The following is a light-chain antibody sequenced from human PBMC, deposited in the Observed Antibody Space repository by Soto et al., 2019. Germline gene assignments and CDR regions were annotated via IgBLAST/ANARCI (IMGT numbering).Light chain of an antibody. CDR3: QQYDNYPLT. CDR1: QSVRSW. CDR2: DAS. J-gene: IGKJ4*01. V-gene: IGKV1-5*01. Sequence: DIQMTQSPATLSASVLDRVTITCRASQSVRSWLAWYQQKPGTAPKLLIFDASRLESGVPSRFSGSASGTEFTLTISSLQPDDFATYYCQQYDNYPLTFGGGTKVDIK.